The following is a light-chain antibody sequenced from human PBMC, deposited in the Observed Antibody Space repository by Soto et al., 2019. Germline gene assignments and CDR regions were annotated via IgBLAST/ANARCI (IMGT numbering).Light chain of an antibody. CDR3: SSYERSGAYV. J-gene: IGLJ1*01. Sequence: QSALTQPASVSGSPGQSITLSCTGTSGEVGGHNAVSWYQQHPGKAPKLLIYDVYNRPSGASNRFSGSKSGNTASLTISGLKAEDEADYYCSSYERSGAYVFGTGTKVTVL. V-gene: IGLV2-14*03. CDR2: DVY. CDR1: SGEVGGHNA.